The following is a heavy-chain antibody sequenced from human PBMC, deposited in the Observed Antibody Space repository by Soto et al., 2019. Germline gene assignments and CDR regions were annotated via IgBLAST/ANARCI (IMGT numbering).Heavy chain of an antibody. CDR3: ARDRIRITMVRGVIRTRANYGMDV. Sequence: SETLSLTCAVYGGSFSGYYWSWIRQPPGKGLEWIGEINHSGSTNYNPSLKSRVTISVDTSKNQFSLKLSFVTAADTAVYYCARDRIRITMVRGVIRTRANYGMDVWGQGTTVT. V-gene: IGHV4-34*01. D-gene: IGHD3-10*01. J-gene: IGHJ6*02. CDR2: INHSGST. CDR1: GGSFSGYY.